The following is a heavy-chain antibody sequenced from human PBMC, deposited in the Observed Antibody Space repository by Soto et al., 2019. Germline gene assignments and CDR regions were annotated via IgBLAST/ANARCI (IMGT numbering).Heavy chain of an antibody. CDR3: ARDGPAPYCSGGSCYWFDP. J-gene: IGHJ5*02. D-gene: IGHD2-15*01. V-gene: IGHV4-30-4*01. Sequence: LSLTCTVSGDSINTPHYYWSWIRQSPGKGLEWIGYIYYSGSTYYNPSLKSRVTISVDTSKNQFSLKLSSVTAADTAVYYCARDGPAPYCSGGSCYWFDPWGQGTLVTVSS. CDR2: IYYSGST. CDR1: GDSINTPHYY.